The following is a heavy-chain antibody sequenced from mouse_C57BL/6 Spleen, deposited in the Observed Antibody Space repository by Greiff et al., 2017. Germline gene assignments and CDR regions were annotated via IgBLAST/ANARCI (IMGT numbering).Heavy chain of an antibody. CDR1: GYTFTSYW. D-gene: IGHD2-5*01. CDR2: IDPSDSYT. J-gene: IGHJ4*01. Sequence: VQLQQPGAELVRPGTSVKLSCKASGYTFTSYWMHWVKQRPGQGLEWIGVIDPSDSYTNYNQKFKGKATLTVDTSSSTAYMQLSSLTSEDSAVYYCARGSNGYYAMDYWGQGTSVTVSS. V-gene: IGHV1-59*01. CDR3: ARGSNGYYAMDY.